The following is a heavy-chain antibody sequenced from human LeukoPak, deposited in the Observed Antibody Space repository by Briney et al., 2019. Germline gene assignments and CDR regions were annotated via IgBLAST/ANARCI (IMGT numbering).Heavy chain of an antibody. CDR1: GGSFSGYY. J-gene: IGHJ2*01. Sequence: SETLSLTCAVYGGSFSGYYWSWIRQPPGKGLEWIGEINHSGSTNYNPSLKIQVTISVDTSKNQFSLKLSSVTAADTAVYYCARGGLGGALTRYWYFDLWGRGTLVTVSS. CDR3: ARGGLGGALTRYWYFDL. CDR2: INHSGST. V-gene: IGHV4-34*01. D-gene: IGHD3-16*01.